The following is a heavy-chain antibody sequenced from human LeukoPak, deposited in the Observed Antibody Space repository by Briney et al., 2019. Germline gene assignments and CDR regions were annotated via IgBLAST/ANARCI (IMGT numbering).Heavy chain of an antibody. J-gene: IGHJ4*02. V-gene: IGHV3-48*04. CDR2: ISSSGSTI. CDR1: GFTFSSYS. CDR3: ARDLAAYYDSSPYFDY. D-gene: IGHD3-22*01. Sequence: TGGSLRLSCAASGFTFSSYSMNWVRQAPGKGLEWVSYISSSGSTIYYADSVKGRFTISRDNAKNSLYLQMNSLRAEDTAVYYCARDLAAYYDSSPYFDYWGQGTLVTVSS.